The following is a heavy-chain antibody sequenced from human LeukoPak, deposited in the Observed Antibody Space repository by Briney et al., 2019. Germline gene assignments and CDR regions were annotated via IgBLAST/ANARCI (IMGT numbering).Heavy chain of an antibody. V-gene: IGHV3-7*01. Sequence: PGGSLRLSCAASGFNFSIHWMTWVRQAPGKGLEWVANIQDDGSEKNYVGSVKGRFIISRDNSKNTLYLQMNSLKTEDTAVYFCARVAAPRSNDYWGQGTLVTVSS. CDR2: IQDDGSEK. CDR1: GFNFSIHW. D-gene: IGHD6-13*01. CDR3: ARVAAPRSNDY. J-gene: IGHJ4*02.